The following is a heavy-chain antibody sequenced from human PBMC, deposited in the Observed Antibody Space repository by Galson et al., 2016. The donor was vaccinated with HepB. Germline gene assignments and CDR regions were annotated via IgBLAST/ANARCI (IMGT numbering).Heavy chain of an antibody. D-gene: IGHD1-26*01. J-gene: IGHJ4*02. Sequence: SETLSLTCAVSGASISNNNWWSWVRQPPGQGLEWIGEIYRSGRTNYTPSLKRRVTMSVDKSRNQFSLRLTSVTAADTAAYFCTRGQERRDGYDYWGQGTLVTVSS. CDR1: GASISNNNW. V-gene: IGHV4-4*02. CDR2: IYRSGRT. CDR3: TRGQERRDGYDY.